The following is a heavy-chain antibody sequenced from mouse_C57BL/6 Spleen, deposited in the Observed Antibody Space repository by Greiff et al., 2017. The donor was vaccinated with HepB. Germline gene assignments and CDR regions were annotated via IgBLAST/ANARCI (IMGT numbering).Heavy chain of an antibody. CDR3: AGCGSSSAMDY. V-gene: IGHV1-82*01. D-gene: IGHD1-1*01. Sequence: VQLQQSGPELVKPGASVKISCKASGYAFSSSWMNWVKQRPGKGLEWIGRIYPGDGDTNYNGKFKGKATLTADKSSSTAYMQLSSLTSEDSAVYLCAGCGSSSAMDYWGQGTSVTVAS. J-gene: IGHJ4*01. CDR1: GYAFSSSW. CDR2: IYPGDGDT.